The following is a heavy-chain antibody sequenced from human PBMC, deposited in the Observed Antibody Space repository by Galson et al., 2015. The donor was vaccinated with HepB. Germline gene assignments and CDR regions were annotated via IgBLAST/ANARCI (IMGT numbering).Heavy chain of an antibody. CDR3: ARDRGHCYGYGDY. Sequence: SLRLSCAASGFTVSSNYMSWVRQAPGKGLEWVSVIYSGGSTYYADSVKGRFTISRDNSKNTLYLQMNNLRAEDTAVYYCARDRGHCYGYGDYWGQGTLVTVSS. V-gene: IGHV3-53*05. CDR2: IYSGGST. J-gene: IGHJ4*02. CDR1: GFTVSSNY. D-gene: IGHD5-18*01.